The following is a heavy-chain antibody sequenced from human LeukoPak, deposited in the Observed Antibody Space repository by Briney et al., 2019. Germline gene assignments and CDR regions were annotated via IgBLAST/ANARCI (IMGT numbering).Heavy chain of an antibody. CDR3: ARVYCSGGSCLDAFDV. CDR1: GFSFNDYG. Sequence: GGSLRLSCAASGFSFNDYGMSWVRQAPGKGLEWVSGINWNGGRTGYADSVKGRFTISRDNAKNSLYLQMNSLRAEDTAVYYCARVYCSGGSCLDAFDVWGQGTMVTVSS. J-gene: IGHJ3*01. CDR2: INWNGGRT. V-gene: IGHV3-20*04. D-gene: IGHD2-15*01.